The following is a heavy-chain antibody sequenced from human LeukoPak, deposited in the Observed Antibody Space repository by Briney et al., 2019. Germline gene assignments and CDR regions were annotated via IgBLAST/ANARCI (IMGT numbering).Heavy chain of an antibody. CDR1: GFTFSSYA. CDR3: AKSMEKIVVVPAAMPGGAFDI. V-gene: IGHV3-23*01. Sequence: GGSLRLSCAASGFTFSSYAMSWVRQAPGKGLEWVSAISGSGGSTYYADSVKGRFTISRDNSKNTLYLQMNSLRAEDTAVYYCAKSMEKIVVVPAAMPGGAFDIWGQGSMVTVSS. J-gene: IGHJ3*02. D-gene: IGHD2-2*01. CDR2: ISGSGGST.